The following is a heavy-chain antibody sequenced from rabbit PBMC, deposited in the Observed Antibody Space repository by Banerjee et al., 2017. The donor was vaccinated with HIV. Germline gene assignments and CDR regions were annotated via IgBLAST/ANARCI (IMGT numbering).Heavy chain of an antibody. CDR1: GFSFSSNV. Sequence: QSLEESGGDLVKPGASLTLTCTASGFSFSSNVMCWVRQAPGKGLEWIACIYVGSSGSTYYASWAKGRFTISKTSSTTVTLQMTSLTAADTATYFCARGIYGSGNGGYGIYYFNLWGPGTLVTVS. CDR2: IYVGSSGST. CDR3: ARGIYGSGNGGYGIYYFNL. V-gene: IGHV1S40*01. D-gene: IGHD5-1*01. J-gene: IGHJ4*01.